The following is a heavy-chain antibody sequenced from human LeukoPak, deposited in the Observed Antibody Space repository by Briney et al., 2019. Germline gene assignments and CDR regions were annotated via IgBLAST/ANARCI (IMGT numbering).Heavy chain of an antibody. V-gene: IGHV3-73*01. D-gene: IGHD2-2*02. J-gene: IGHJ3*02. CDR3: TRAIRHDAFDI. CDR2: IRSKANSYAT. CDR1: GFTFSGSA. Sequence: GGSLKLSCAASGFTFSGSAMHWVRQASGKGLEWVGRIRSKANSYATAYAASVKGRFTISRDDSKNTAYLQMNSLKTEDTAVYYCTRAIRHDAFDIWGQGTMVTVSS.